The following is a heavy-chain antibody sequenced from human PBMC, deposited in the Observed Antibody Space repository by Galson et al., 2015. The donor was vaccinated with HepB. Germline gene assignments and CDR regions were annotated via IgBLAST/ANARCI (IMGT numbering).Heavy chain of an antibody. J-gene: IGHJ6*03. CDR3: ARDWSSGDYYYYYYMDD. Sequence: SLRLSCAASGFTFSSYGMHWVRQAPGKGLEWVAVIWYDGSNKYYADSVKGRFTISRDNSKNTLYLQMNSLRAEDAAVYYCARDWSSGDYYYYYYMDDWGKGTTVTVSS. CDR1: GFTFSSYG. V-gene: IGHV3-33*01. CDR2: IWYDGSNK. D-gene: IGHD4-17*01.